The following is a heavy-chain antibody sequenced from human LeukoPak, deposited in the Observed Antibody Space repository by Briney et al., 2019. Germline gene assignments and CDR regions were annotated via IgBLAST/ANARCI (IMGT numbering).Heavy chain of an antibody. V-gene: IGHV5-51*01. CDR3: ARSPFYYFDY. CDR2: IHPGDSDT. CDR1: GYSFTSYW. D-gene: IGHD3-3*01. Sequence: GESLQISCQGFGYSFTSYWIGWGRQLPGKGLELMGIIHPGDSDTRYSPSFQGQVTISVGKSISTAYLQWSSLKASDTAMFYCARSPFYYFDYWGQGTLVTVSS. J-gene: IGHJ4*02.